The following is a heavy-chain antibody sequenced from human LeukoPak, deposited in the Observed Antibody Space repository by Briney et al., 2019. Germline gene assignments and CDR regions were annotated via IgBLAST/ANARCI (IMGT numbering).Heavy chain of an antibody. CDR3: VRFRTEWHLDL. CDR1: GFIFSSYW. CDR2: IRQDGNEI. J-gene: IGHJ2*01. V-gene: IGHV3-7*01. Sequence: GGSLRLSCAASGFIFSSYWMTWVRQAPGMGLEWVANIRQDGNEIFYVDSVKGRFTISRDNAKNSLYLQMNSLRAEDTAVYYCVRFRTEWHLDLWGRGTLVTVSS. D-gene: IGHD2-8*02.